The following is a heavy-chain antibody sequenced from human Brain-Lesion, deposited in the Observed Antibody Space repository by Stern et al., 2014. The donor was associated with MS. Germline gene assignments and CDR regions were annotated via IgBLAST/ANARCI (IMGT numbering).Heavy chain of an antibody. CDR3: ARDQFTTSLDV. CDR1: GGSVSSDNYY. D-gene: IGHD2-2*01. Sequence: VQLVESGPGLVKPSQTLSLTCTVSGGSVSSDNYYWTWLRQHPGKGLEWIGHIYYSGTTYYNPSLKSRVTISIDTSKNQFSLNLNSGTAADTAMYYCARDQFTTSLDVWGQGTTVTVSS. CDR2: IYYSGTT. V-gene: IGHV4-31*03. J-gene: IGHJ6*02.